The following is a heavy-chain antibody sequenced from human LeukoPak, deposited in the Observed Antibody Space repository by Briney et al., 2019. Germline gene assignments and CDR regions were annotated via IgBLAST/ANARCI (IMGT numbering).Heavy chain of an antibody. D-gene: IGHD6-6*01. Sequence: GGSLRLSCAASGFTLSDHYMDWVRQAPGKGLEWVGHTRNKANSYTTEYAASVRGRITISRDDSKSSLYLQMNSLKTEDTAVYYCAREGLPRPYGFDIWGQGTMVTVAS. CDR2: TRNKANSYTT. V-gene: IGHV3-72*01. J-gene: IGHJ3*02. CDR1: GFTLSDHY. CDR3: AREGLPRPYGFDI.